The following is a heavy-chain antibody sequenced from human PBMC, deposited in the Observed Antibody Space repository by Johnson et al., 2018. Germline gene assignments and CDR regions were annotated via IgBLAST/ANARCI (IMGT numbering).Heavy chain of an antibody. CDR2: INEDGSER. V-gene: IGHV3-7*01. CDR3: ARERQVPVAGAYNYPYMDV. Sequence: EVQLLESGGGLVQPGGSLRLSCEASAFAFSSFWMSWVRQAPGKGLDWVANINEDGSERDYVDSVKGRFTISRYNAKNSLYLQMNSLRAEDTAVYYCARERQVPVAGAYNYPYMDVWGKGTTVTVSS. D-gene: IGHD6-19*01. J-gene: IGHJ6*03. CDR1: AFAFSSFW.